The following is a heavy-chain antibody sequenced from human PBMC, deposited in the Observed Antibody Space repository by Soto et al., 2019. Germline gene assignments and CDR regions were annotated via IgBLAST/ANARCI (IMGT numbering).Heavy chain of an antibody. CDR2: ISAYNGNT. J-gene: IGHJ6*02. V-gene: IGHV1-18*04. CDR3: ARDLLVLRFLEWLPTGYYYYGMDV. D-gene: IGHD3-3*01. Sequence: ASVKVSCKASGYTFTSYGISWVRQAPGQGLEWMGWISAYNGNTNYAQKLQGRVTMTTDTSTSTAYMELRSLRSDDTAVYYCARDLLVLRFLEWLPTGYYYYGMDVWGQGTTVTVSS. CDR1: GYTFTSYG.